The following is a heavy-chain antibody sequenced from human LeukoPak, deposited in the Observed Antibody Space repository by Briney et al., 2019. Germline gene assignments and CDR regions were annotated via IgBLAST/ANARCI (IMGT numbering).Heavy chain of an antibody. Sequence: GGSLRLSCAASGFTFSDFYMSWIRQAPGKGLEWVSAISNNGGYTYYADSVQGRFTISRDNSKSTLCLQMNSLRAEDTAVYYCAKQLGYCSDGSCYFPYWGQGTLVTVSS. CDR2: ISNNGGYT. CDR3: AKQLGYCSDGSCYFPY. CDR1: GFTFSDFY. D-gene: IGHD2-15*01. V-gene: IGHV3-23*01. J-gene: IGHJ4*02.